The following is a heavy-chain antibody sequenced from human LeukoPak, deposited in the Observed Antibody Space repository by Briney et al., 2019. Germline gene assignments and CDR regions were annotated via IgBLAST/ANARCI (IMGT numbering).Heavy chain of an antibody. Sequence: LGGSLRLSCAASGFTFSSYWMSWVRQAPGKGLEWVANIKQDGSEKYYVDSVKGRFTISRDNAKNSLYLQMNSLRAEDTAVYYCARSGTAMVFSFDYWGQGTLVTVSS. J-gene: IGHJ4*02. D-gene: IGHD5-18*01. CDR3: ARSGTAMVFSFDY. V-gene: IGHV3-7*01. CDR1: GFTFSSYW. CDR2: IKQDGSEK.